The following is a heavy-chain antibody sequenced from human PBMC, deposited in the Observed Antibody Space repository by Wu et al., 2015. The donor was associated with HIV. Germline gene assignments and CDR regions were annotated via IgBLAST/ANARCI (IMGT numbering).Heavy chain of an antibody. D-gene: IGHD1-26*01. CDR2: ISPFDGST. V-gene: IGHV1-18*01. CDR1: GYSFTSYE. J-gene: IGHJ1*01. CDR3: SRGSVGSTMYFQH. Sequence: QVQLVQSGVEVKKPGASVKVSCKTSGYSFTSYEINWVRQAPGQGLEWMGWISPFDGSTDSAQRFQGRITMTIDASTRTIYMELRTLTSDDTAVYYCSRGSVGSTMYFQHWGQGTLVTVSS.